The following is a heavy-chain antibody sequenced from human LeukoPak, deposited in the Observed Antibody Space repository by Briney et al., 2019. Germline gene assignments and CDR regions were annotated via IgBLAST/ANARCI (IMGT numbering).Heavy chain of an antibody. CDR1: GFTFSSYT. D-gene: IGHD6-19*01. Sequence: GRSLRLSCVASGFTFSSYTMHWVRQAPGKGLEWVAVISYDGSNKYYADSVKGRFTISRDNSKNTLYLQMNSLRAEDTAVYFCARDSRSSGWNHYFDYWGQGTLVTVSS. J-gene: IGHJ4*02. CDR3: ARDSRSSGWNHYFDY. CDR2: ISYDGSNK. V-gene: IGHV3-30-3*01.